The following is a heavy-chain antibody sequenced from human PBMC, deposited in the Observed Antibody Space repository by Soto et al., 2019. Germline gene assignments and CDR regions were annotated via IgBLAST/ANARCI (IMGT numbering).Heavy chain of an antibody. D-gene: IGHD3-22*01. CDR1: GVSISSSSYY. V-gene: IGHV4-39*01. Sequence: SETLSLTCTVSGVSISSSSYYWGWIRQPPGKGLEWIGSIYYSGSTYYNPSLKSRVTISVDTSKNQFSLKLSSVTAADTAVYYCARPGLQDYYDSSGYGWFDPWGQGTLVTVSS. CDR2: IYYSGST. J-gene: IGHJ5*02. CDR3: ARPGLQDYYDSSGYGWFDP.